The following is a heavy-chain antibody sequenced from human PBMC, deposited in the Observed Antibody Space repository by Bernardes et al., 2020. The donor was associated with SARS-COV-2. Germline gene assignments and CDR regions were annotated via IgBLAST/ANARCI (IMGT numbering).Heavy chain of an antibody. D-gene: IGHD3-16*02. CDR3: ASNDDYVWGSYRYTPLDY. V-gene: IGHV1-2*02. Sequence: ASVKVSCKAYGNSFTGYLLHWVRQAPGQTFEWMGWINPKGGGTYFAQKFQDRVTVTRDASISTAYMELRGLRSDDTAFYYCASNDDYVWGSYRYTPLDYWGQGTMVTVSS. CDR1: GNSFTGYL. J-gene: IGHJ3*01. CDR2: INPKGGGT.